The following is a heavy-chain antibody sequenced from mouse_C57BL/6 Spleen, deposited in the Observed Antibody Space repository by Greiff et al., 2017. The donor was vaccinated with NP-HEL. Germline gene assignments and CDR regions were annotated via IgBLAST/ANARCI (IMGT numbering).Heavy chain of an antibody. CDR3: ARGVYGNYVHWYFDV. CDR2: INPNNGGT. J-gene: IGHJ1*03. Sequence: EVQLQQSGPELVKPGASVKIPCKASGYTFTDYNMDWVKQSHGKSLEWIGDINPNNGGTIYNQKFKGKATLTVDKSSSTAYMELRSLTSEDTAVYYCARGVYGNYVHWYFDVWGTGTTVTVSS. V-gene: IGHV1-18*01. CDR1: GYTFTDYN. D-gene: IGHD2-1*01.